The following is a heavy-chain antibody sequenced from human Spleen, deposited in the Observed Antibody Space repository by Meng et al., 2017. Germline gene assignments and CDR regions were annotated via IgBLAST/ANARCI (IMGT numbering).Heavy chain of an antibody. V-gene: IGHV4-34*01. Sequence: QVQLQLWGAGRLKPSGTLSLTCAVYGGSFSGYYWSWIRQPPGKGLEWIGEINHSGSTNYNPSLKSRVTISLDTSKNQFSLKLSSVTAADTSVYYCARGLSIAVVPGHWFDPWGQGTLVTVSS. CDR2: INHSGST. J-gene: IGHJ5*02. CDR1: GGSFSGYY. D-gene: IGHD2-2*01. CDR3: ARGLSIAVVPGHWFDP.